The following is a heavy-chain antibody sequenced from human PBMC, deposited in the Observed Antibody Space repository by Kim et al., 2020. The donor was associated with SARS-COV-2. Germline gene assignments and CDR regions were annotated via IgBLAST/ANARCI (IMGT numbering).Heavy chain of an antibody. Sequence: KYSQTFHGRVTITRDTSASTSYMELSSLRSEDTAVYYCACRYNWNDSNDYWGQGTLVTVSS. CDR3: ACRYNWNDSNDY. V-gene: IGHV1-3*01. D-gene: IGHD1-1*01. J-gene: IGHJ4*02.